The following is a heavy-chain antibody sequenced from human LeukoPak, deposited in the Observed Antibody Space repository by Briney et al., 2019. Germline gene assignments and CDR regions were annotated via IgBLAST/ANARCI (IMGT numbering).Heavy chain of an antibody. CDR3: SRVSDYYGSGSYPNWFDP. D-gene: IGHD3-10*01. V-gene: IGHV3-21*01. CDR2: ISSSSSYI. J-gene: IGHJ5*02. CDR1: GFTFSSYS. Sequence: GGSLRLSCAASGFTFSSYSMNWVRQAPGKGLEWVSSISSSSSYIYYADSVKGRFTISRDNAKNSLYLQMNSLRAEDTAVYYCSRVSDYYGSGSYPNWFDPWGQGTLVTVSS.